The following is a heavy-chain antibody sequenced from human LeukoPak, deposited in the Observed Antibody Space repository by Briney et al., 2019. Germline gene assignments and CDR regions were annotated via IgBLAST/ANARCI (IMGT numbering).Heavy chain of an antibody. D-gene: IGHD1-26*01. V-gene: IGHV3-11*01. CDR3: ARDRVVGATTYYYYGMDV. CDR2: ISSSGSTI. J-gene: IGHJ6*02. CDR1: RFTLSDYY. Sequence: KPGGSLRLSCAASRFTLSDYYMSCIRQAPGKGLEWVSYISSSGSTIYYADSVKGRCTISRDNAKNSLYLQMNSLRAEDTAVYYCARDRVVGATTYYYYGMDVWGQGTTVTVSS.